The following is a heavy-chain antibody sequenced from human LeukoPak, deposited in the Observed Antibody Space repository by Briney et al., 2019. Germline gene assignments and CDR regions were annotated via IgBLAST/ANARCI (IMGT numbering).Heavy chain of an antibody. V-gene: IGHV4-34*01. D-gene: IGHD6-19*01. CDR3: ARGGVLEQWLVSWHFDY. Sequence: SETLSLTCAVYGGSSSGYYWSWIRQPPGKGLEWIGEINHSGSTNYNPSLKSRVTISVDTSKNQFSLKLSSVTAADTAVYYCARGGVLEQWLVSWHFDYWGQGTLVTVSS. CDR1: GGSSSGYY. J-gene: IGHJ4*02. CDR2: INHSGST.